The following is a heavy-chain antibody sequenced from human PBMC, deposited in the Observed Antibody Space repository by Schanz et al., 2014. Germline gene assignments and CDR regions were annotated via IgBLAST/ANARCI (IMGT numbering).Heavy chain of an antibody. V-gene: IGHV4-30-4*07. CDR3: ARGGRTTYNYYYGMDV. CDR1: GGSISSGGYS. CDR2: IYYSGSP. Sequence: QVQLQESGPGLVKPSQTLSLTCAVSGGSISSGGYSWNWIRQPPGKGLEWIVYIYYSGSPYYNPPHKSRVTISVATSKNQFSLKLSSVTAADTAVYYCARGGRTTYNYYYGMDVWGQGTTVTVSS. D-gene: IGHD1-1*01. J-gene: IGHJ6*02.